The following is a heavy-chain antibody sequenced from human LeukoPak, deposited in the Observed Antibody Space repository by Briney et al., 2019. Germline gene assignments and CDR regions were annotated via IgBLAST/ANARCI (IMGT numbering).Heavy chain of an antibody. CDR1: GFTFSSHA. CDR2: ISGSGGST. D-gene: IGHD3-22*01. Sequence: GGSLRLSCAASGFTFSSHAMSWVRQAPGKGLEWVSAISGSGGSTNYADSVKGRFTISRDNSKNTLYLQMNSLRAEDTAIYYCAKYDNSAYDYSHWFDPWGQGTLVTVSS. CDR3: AKYDNSAYDYSHWFDP. V-gene: IGHV3-23*01. J-gene: IGHJ5*02.